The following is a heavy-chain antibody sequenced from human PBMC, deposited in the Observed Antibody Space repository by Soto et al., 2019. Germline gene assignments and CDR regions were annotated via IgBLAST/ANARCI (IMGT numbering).Heavy chain of an antibody. CDR2: IWYDGSNK. Sequence: QVQLVESVGGVVQPGRSLRLSCAASGFTFSSYGMHWVRQAPGKGLEWVAVIWYDGSNKYYADSVKGRFTISRDNSKNTLYLQMNSLRAEDTAVYYCARVDDFWSGSTLQYYYYGMDVWGQGTTVTVSS. CDR3: ARVDDFWSGSTLQYYYYGMDV. CDR1: GFTFSSYG. J-gene: IGHJ6*02. V-gene: IGHV3-33*01. D-gene: IGHD3-3*01.